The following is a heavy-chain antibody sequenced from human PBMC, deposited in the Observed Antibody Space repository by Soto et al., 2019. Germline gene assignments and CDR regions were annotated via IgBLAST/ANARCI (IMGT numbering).Heavy chain of an antibody. V-gene: IGHV5-10-1*01. CDR3: AVTPATIVGATGSYYHRLDF. D-gene: IGHD1-26*01. J-gene: IGHJ6*02. CDR2: IDPSDSYT. Sequence: PGETLKLARNVSGYRFNSYWISWVRQMPGRGLEWMGSIDPSDSYTNYSAFFQSHVTNGPDHSVSTVFRPWSSLEASDTAMYYCAVTPATIVGATGSYYHRLDFWGQGTRVTVSS. CDR1: GYRFNSYW.